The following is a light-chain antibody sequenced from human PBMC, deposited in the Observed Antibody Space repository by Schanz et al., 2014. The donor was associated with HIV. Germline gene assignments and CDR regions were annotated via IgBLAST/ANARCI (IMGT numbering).Light chain of an antibody. CDR2: DVT. CDR1: SSDVGADNS. CDR3: SSYAGTNKLWV. J-gene: IGLJ3*02. V-gene: IGLV2-14*03. Sequence: SALTQPASVSGSPGQSITISCTGTSSDVGADNSVSWYQQHPGRAPRLLVYDVTYRPSGVSNRFSGSKSGNTASLTISGLQPEDEADYYCSSYAGTNKLWVFGGGTKVTVL.